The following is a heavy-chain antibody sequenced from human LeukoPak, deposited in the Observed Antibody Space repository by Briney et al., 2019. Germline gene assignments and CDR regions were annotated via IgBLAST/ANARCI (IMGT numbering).Heavy chain of an antibody. CDR1: GFTFSSYT. J-gene: IGHJ4*02. Sequence: PGGSLRLSCAASGFTFSSYTMHWIRQAPGKGLEWVSSISGSNSYIFYADSVKGRFTVSRDNAKDSLYLQMNSLRAEDTAVYYCASANYDYVWGSYLGNDYWGQGTLVTVSS. V-gene: IGHV3-21*01. D-gene: IGHD3-16*02. CDR2: ISGSNSYI. CDR3: ASANYDYVWGSYLGNDY.